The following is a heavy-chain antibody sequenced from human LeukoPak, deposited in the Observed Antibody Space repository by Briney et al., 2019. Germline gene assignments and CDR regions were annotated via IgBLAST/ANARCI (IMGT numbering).Heavy chain of an antibody. CDR2: ISSTSGTM. V-gene: IGHV3-48*03. CDR1: GFTFSNYE. D-gene: IGHD3-10*01. CDR3: ARDTYFGSGTYSDY. J-gene: IGHJ4*02. Sequence: GGSLRLSCVGSGFTFSNYEMNWVRQAPGKGLEWVSYISSTSGTMYYADSVKGRFTISRDNAKNSLYLQMNSLRAEDTAVYYCARDTYFGSGTYSDYWGQGALVTVSS.